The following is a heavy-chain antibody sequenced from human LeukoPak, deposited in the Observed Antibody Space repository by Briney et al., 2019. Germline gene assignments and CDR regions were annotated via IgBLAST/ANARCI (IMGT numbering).Heavy chain of an antibody. D-gene: IGHD3-10*01. CDR3: ARDATPKYGSGSYYKRSLNWFDP. V-gene: IGHV3-48*01. CDR1: GFTFSTYS. Sequence: GGSLRLSCAASGFTFSTYSMNWVRQAPGKGLEWVSYISSSSSTIYYADSVKGRFTISRDNAKNSLYLQMNSLRAEDTAVYYCARDATPKYGSGSYYKRSLNWFDPWGQGTLVTVSS. J-gene: IGHJ5*02. CDR2: ISSSSSTI.